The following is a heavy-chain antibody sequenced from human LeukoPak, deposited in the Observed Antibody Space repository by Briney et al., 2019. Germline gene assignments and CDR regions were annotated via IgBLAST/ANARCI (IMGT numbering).Heavy chain of an antibody. D-gene: IGHD2-15*01. V-gene: IGHV1-18*01. J-gene: IGHJ4*02. CDR1: GYTFTSYG. CDR2: ISAYNGNT. Sequence: GASVKVSCKASGYTFTSYGISWVRQARGQGLEWMGWISAYNGNTNYAQKLQGRVTMTTDTSTSTAYMELRSLRSDDTAVYYCARDCSGGSCYDLDYWGQGTLVTVSS. CDR3: ARDCSGGSCYDLDY.